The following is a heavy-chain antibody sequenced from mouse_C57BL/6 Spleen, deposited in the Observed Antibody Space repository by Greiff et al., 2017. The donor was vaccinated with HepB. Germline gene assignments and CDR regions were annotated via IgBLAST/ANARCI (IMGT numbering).Heavy chain of an antibody. CDR1: GYTFTSYW. D-gene: IGHD4-1*01. J-gene: IGHJ1*03. CDR3: ARERPGSRYFDV. CDR2: IYPGSGST. Sequence: QVQLQQPGAELVKPGASVKMSCKASGYTFTSYWITWVKQRPGQGLEWIGDIYPGSGSTNYNEKFKSKATLTVDTSSSTAYMQLSSLTSEDSAVYYCARERPGSRYFDVWGTGTTVTVSS. V-gene: IGHV1-55*01.